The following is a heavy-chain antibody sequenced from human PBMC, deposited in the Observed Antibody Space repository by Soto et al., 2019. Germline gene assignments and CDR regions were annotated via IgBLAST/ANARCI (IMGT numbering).Heavy chain of an antibody. D-gene: IGHD6-13*01. J-gene: IGHJ2*01. CDR1: GFTFSSYA. Sequence: QVQLVESGGGVVQPGRSLRLSCAASGFTFSSYAMHWVRQAPGKGLEWVAVISYDGSNKYYADSVKGRFTISRDNSKNTLYLQMNSLRAEDTAVYYCARDPKEQQLVFLTGYFDLWGRGTLVTVSS. CDR3: ARDPKEQQLVFLTGYFDL. V-gene: IGHV3-30-3*01. CDR2: ISYDGSNK.